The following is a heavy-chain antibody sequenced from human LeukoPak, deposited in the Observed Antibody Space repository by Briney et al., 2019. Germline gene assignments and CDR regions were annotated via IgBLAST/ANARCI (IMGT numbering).Heavy chain of an antibody. J-gene: IGHJ4*02. CDR2: INHSGST. Sequence: SETLSLTCAVYGGSFSGYYCSWVRQPPGKGLEWIGGINHSGSTNYNPSLKSRVTISVDTPKNQFSLKLSSVTAAETAVYYCARGFPILAARYYFDYWGQGTLVTVSS. CDR3: ARGFPILAARYYFDY. D-gene: IGHD6-25*01. CDR1: GGSFSGYY. V-gene: IGHV4-34*01.